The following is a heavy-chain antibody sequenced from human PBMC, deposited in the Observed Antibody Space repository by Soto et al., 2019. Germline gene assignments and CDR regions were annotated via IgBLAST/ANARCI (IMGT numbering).Heavy chain of an antibody. V-gene: IGHV3-48*03. CDR3: ARDPAIYSGKFDYGLDV. J-gene: IGHJ6*02. CDR2: IGTRGRTI. Sequence: EVQLVESGGGLVQAGGSLRLFCAASGFTFSNYEMNWVRQAPGKGLEWVSYIGTRGRTIYYADSVKGRFTISRDNAKNSLYLQINSLRAEDTAVYYCARDPAIYSGKFDYGLDVWGQGTTVTVSS. CDR1: GFTFSNYE. D-gene: IGHD1-26*01.